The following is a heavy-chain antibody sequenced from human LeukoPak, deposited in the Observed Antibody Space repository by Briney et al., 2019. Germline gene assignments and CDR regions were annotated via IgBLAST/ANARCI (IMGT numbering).Heavy chain of an antibody. CDR2: ISGSGGST. D-gene: IGHD4-17*01. V-gene: IGHV3-23*01. Sequence: GGSLRLSCTASGFTFSSYGMSWVRQAPGKGLEWVSGISGSGGSTFYADSVKGRFTISRDNSKNTLYLQMSSLRAEDTAVYYCAKDRNGDFAYYFDFWGQGTLVTVSS. J-gene: IGHJ4*02. CDR3: AKDRNGDFAYYFDF. CDR1: GFTFSSYG.